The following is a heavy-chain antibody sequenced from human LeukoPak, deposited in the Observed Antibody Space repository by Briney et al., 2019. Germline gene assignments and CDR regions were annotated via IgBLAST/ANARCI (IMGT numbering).Heavy chain of an antibody. Sequence: PGGSLRLSCAAPGITFSHAWMSWVRQAPGKGLEWVGRIKSKTDGGTTDYAVSVKGRLTISRDDSKDTLFLQMNSLKTEDSAVYYCTTGHGSSSYWGQGTLVTVSS. D-gene: IGHD6-6*01. CDR2: IKSKTDGGTT. CDR3: TTGHGSSSY. V-gene: IGHV3-15*01. CDR1: GITFSHAW. J-gene: IGHJ4*02.